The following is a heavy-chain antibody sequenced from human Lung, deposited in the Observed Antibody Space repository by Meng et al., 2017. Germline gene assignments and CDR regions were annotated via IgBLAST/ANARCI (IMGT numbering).Heavy chain of an antibody. Sequence: QVHLRDAGPGLVKPSGALSLTCAVSGGSITSSTWWSWVRQTPGKGLEWFGEIFHSGSTNYNPPLESRVTISVDKSKNQFSLKVYSVTAADTVTYYCARFDISSSGRGDYWGQGILVTVSS. D-gene: IGHD1-26*01. CDR3: ARFDISSSGRGDY. J-gene: IGHJ4*02. CDR2: IFHSGST. V-gene: IGHV4-4*02. CDR1: GGSITSSTW.